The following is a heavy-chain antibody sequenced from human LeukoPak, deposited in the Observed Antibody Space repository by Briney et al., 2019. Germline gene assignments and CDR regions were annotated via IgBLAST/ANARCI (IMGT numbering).Heavy chain of an antibody. V-gene: IGHV1-69*06. D-gene: IGHD2-2*01. CDR1: GGTFTSDC. CDR3: ARDVGDIVVVPATLKLDS. J-gene: IGHJ4*02. CDR2: IIPMFGTV. Sequence: GSSVRVSCKASGGTFTSDCISWVRQAPGQGLEWMGRIIPMFGTVKYAKKFQGRVTITADKSTSTAYMQLRSLRSDDTAVYYCARDVGDIVVVPATLKLDSWGQGTLITVSS.